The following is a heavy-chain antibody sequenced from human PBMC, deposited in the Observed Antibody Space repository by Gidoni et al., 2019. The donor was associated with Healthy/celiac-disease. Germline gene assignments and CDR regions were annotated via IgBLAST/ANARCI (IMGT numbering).Heavy chain of an antibody. CDR2: IYYSGST. CDR3: ARHRDGSGSYAYYFDY. D-gene: IGHD3-10*01. Sequence: QLQLQESGPGLVKPSETLSLTCTVSGGSIRSSSYYWGWIRQPPGKGLEWIGSIYYSGSTYYNPSLKSRVTISVDTSKNQFSLKLSSVTAAYTAVYYCARHRDGSGSYAYYFDYWGQGTLVTVSS. V-gene: IGHV4-39*01. CDR1: GGSIRSSSYY. J-gene: IGHJ4*02.